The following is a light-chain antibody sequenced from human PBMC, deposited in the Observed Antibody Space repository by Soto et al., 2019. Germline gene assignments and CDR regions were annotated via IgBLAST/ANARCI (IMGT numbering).Light chain of an antibody. V-gene: IGLV2-14*01. Sequence: QSVLTQPASVSGSPGQSITISCTGTSSDVGGYNYVSWYQQHPGKAPKPMIYEVSNRPSGVSNRFSGSKSDNTASLTISGLQAEDEADYYCSSYRSSSTVFGTGTKLTVL. CDR3: SSYRSSSTV. CDR2: EVS. J-gene: IGLJ1*01. CDR1: SSDVGGYNY.